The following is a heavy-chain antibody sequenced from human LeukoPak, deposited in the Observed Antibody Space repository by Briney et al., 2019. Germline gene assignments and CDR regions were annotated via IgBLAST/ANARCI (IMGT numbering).Heavy chain of an antibody. Sequence: GGSLRLSCAASGFTFSSYWMSWVRRAPGKGLEWVANIKQDGSEKYYVDSVKGRFTISRDNAKNSLYLQMNSLRAEDTAVYYCARARFYSSSTYYYYMDVWGKGTTVTVSS. D-gene: IGHD6-6*01. CDR1: GFTFSSYW. CDR2: IKQDGSEK. CDR3: ARARFYSSSTYYYYMDV. V-gene: IGHV3-7*01. J-gene: IGHJ6*03.